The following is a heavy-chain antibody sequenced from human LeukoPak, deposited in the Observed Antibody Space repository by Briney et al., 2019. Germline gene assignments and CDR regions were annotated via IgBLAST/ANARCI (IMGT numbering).Heavy chain of an antibody. CDR2: ISSSGSTI. J-gene: IGHJ4*02. CDR3: ARAGLYYDSSGPISPFDY. V-gene: IGHV3-48*03. Sequence: GGSLRLSCAASGFTFSSYEMNWVRQAPGKGLEWVSYISSSGSTIYYADSVKGRFTISRDNAKNSLYLQMNSLRAEDTAVYYCARAGLYYDSSGPISPFDYWGQGTLVTVSS. D-gene: IGHD3-22*01. CDR1: GFTFSSYE.